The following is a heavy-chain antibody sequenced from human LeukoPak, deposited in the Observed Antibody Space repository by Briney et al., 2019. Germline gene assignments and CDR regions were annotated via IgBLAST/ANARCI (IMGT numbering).Heavy chain of an antibody. V-gene: IGHV3-21*01. CDR3: ARGLAAAGTASS. D-gene: IGHD6-13*01. J-gene: IGHJ5*02. Sequence: GGSLRLSCAASGFTFSNYNMNWVRQAPGKGLEWVSCISTRSTYIYYADSVKGRFTISRDNAKNSLYLQMNSLRADDTAVYYCARGLAAAGTASSWGQGTLVTVSS. CDR1: GFTFSNYN. CDR2: ISTRSTYI.